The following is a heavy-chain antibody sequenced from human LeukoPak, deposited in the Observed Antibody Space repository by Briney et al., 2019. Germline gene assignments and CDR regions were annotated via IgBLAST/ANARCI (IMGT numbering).Heavy chain of an antibody. CDR1: GYTFTSYY. D-gene: IGHD3-22*01. CDR2: INPSGGST. Sequence: ASVKVSCKASGYTFTSYYMHWVRQAPGQGLEWMGIINPSGGSTSYAQKFQGRVTMTRDTSTGTVYMELSSLRSEDTAMYYCARDRGDSPLGYWGQGTLVTVSS. J-gene: IGHJ4*02. V-gene: IGHV1-46*01. CDR3: ARDRGDSPLGY.